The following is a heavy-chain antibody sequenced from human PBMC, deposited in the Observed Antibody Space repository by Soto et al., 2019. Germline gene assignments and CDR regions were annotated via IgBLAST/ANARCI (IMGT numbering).Heavy chain of an antibody. J-gene: IGHJ4*02. CDR3: AKDLLMVRGDFDY. CDR1: GFTFTNYA. Sequence: GGSLRLSCAASGFTFTNYAMNWVRQAPGKALEWVSAISGSGGSTYYADSVKGRFTISRDNSKNTLYLQMNSLRAEDTAVYYCAKDLLMVRGDFDYWGQGTLVTVSS. D-gene: IGHD3-10*01. V-gene: IGHV3-23*01. CDR2: ISGSGGST.